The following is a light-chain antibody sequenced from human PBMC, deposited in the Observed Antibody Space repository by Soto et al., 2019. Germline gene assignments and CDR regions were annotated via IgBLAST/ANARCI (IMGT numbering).Light chain of an antibody. CDR3: QHYDSTPLT. CDR2: GAS. Sequence: DIVQTESLYTLALSLGETATLNCKSSQSFLASSNNRNDLAWYQQKPGQPPKXLIYGASTRECGVPDRFSGSGSGTDFTLTISSLKPEDVAVYYCQHYDSTPLTFGGGTKVDIK. CDR1: QSFLASSNNRND. V-gene: IGKV4-1*01. J-gene: IGKJ4*01.